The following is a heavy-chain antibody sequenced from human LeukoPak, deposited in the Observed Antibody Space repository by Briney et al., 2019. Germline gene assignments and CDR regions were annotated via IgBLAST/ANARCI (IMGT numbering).Heavy chain of an antibody. CDR1: GYTFTGYY. Sequence: ASVKVSCKASGYTFTGYYMHWVRQAPGQGLEWMGWINPNSGGTNYVQKFQGRVTMTTDTSTSTAYMELRSLRSDDTAVYYCARDGRHRYYYDRSGNYGSWFDPWGQGTLVTVSS. V-gene: IGHV1-2*02. D-gene: IGHD3-22*01. J-gene: IGHJ5*02. CDR2: INPNSGGT. CDR3: ARDGRHRYYYDRSGNYGSWFDP.